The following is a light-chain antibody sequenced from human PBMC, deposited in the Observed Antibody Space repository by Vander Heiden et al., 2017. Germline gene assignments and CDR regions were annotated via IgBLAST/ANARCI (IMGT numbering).Light chain of an antibody. V-gene: IGLV6-57*04. CDR2: EDN. CDR3: QSYDSSNQGV. CDR1: SGSIASNY. Sequence: NFMLTQTHSVSESPGKTVTISCTRSSGSIASNYVPWYQQRPGSAPTTVIYEDNQRPSGVPDRFSGSIDSSSNSASLTISGLKTEDEADYYCQSYDSSNQGVFGGGTKLTVL. J-gene: IGLJ3*02.